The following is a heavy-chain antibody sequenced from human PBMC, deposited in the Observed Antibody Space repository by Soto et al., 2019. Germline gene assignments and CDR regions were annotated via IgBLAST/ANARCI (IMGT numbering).Heavy chain of an antibody. J-gene: IGHJ4*02. CDR2: IYYSGDP. D-gene: IGHD3-22*01. V-gene: IGHV4-31*03. CDR3: ARKGYYYDSSGYDY. CDR1: GGSISSGGYY. Sequence: QVQLQESGPGLVEPSQTLSLTCTVSGGSISSGGYYWSWIRQHPGKGLEWIGYIYYSGDPYYKPSLRSRVTISVDTSKNQFSLKLSSVTAADTAVYYCARKGYYYDSSGYDYWGQGTLVTVSS.